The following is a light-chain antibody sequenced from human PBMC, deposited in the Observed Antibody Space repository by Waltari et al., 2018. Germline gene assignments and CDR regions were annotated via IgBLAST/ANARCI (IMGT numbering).Light chain of an antibody. CDR3: QKYNNSPHS. Sequence: TQSPGTLSLSPGERATLSCRASQSVSRDLAWYQQKTGQAPRLLMYSVSKRASGIPDRFSGSGSGTEFTLTISSLEPEDCAVYYCQKYNNSPHSFGQGTKVEIK. CDR1: QSVSRD. V-gene: IGKV3D-15*01. J-gene: IGKJ2*03. CDR2: SVS.